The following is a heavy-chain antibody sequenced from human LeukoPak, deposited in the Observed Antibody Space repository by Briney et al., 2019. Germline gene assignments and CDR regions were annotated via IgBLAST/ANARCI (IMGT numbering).Heavy chain of an antibody. D-gene: IGHD3-22*01. Sequence: PGGSLRLSCAASGFTFNNFGMHWVRQAPGKGLEWVASIKQDGSEKYYVDSVKGRFTISRDNAKNSLYLQMNSLRAEDTAVYYCARDPPYYYDSSGPGSDYWGQGTLVTVSS. CDR2: IKQDGSEK. J-gene: IGHJ4*02. CDR1: GFTFNNFG. V-gene: IGHV3-7*01. CDR3: ARDPPYYYDSSGPGSDY.